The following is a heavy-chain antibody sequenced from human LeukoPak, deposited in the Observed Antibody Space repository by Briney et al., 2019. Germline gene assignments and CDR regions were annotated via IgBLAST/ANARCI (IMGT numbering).Heavy chain of an antibody. D-gene: IGHD2-2*01. V-gene: IGHV3-30*18. J-gene: IGHJ4*02. Sequence: PGGSLRLSCAASGFTFSSYGMHWVRQAPGKGLEWVAVISYDGSNKYYADSVKGRFTISRDNSKNTLYLQMNSLRAEDTAVYYCAKDRGFSGYQLRSDWGQGTLVTVSS. CDR3: AKDRGFSGYQLRSD. CDR2: ISYDGSNK. CDR1: GFTFSSYG.